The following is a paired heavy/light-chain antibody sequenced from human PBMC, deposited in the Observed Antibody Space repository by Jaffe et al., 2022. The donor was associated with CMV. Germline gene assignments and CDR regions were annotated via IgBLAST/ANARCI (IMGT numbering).Heavy chain of an antibody. D-gene: IGHD3-10*01. CDR2: IYNSGST. Sequence: QVQLRESGPGLVKPSETLSVTCTVSAGSISSYSWNWIRQPPGKGLEWIGFIYNSGSTDYNPSLGSRVTISVDTSKNQFSLKLSSVTAADTAVYYCARQAGCSSGACYSSEYYYYMDVWGKGTTVTVSS. CDR1: AGSISSYS. J-gene: IGHJ6*03. CDR3: ARQAGCSSGACYSSEYYYYMDV. V-gene: IGHV4-59*08.
Light chain of an antibody. Sequence: EIVLTQSPGTLSLSPGERAALSCRASQSVSTSYLAWYQQKPGQAPRLLIYYASTRATGIPDRFSGSGSGTDFTLTISRLEPEDFAVYYCQQQGRSPWTFGQGTKVEIK. CDR1: QSVSTSY. CDR3: QQQGRSPWT. J-gene: IGKJ1*01. V-gene: IGKV3-20*01. CDR2: YAS.